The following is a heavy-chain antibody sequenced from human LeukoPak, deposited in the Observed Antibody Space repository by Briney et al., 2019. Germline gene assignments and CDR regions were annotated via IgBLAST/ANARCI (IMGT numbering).Heavy chain of an antibody. D-gene: IGHD2/OR15-2a*01. CDR2: INSDGSWT. CDR1: GNYW. CDR3: VSFYETY. Sequence: GGSLRLSCAASGNYWMHWVRQVPGKGLVWVSHINSDGSWTSYADSVKGRFTIPKDNAKNTVYLQMNSLRAEDTAVYYCVSFYETYWGRGTLVTVSS. J-gene: IGHJ4*02. V-gene: IGHV3-74*01.